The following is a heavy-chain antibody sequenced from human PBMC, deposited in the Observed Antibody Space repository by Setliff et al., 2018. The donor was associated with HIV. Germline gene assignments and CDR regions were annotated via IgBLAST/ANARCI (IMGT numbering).Heavy chain of an antibody. CDR2: IYHSGST. V-gene: IGHV4-38-2*02. CDR3: ARTKAYTVMGFDY. J-gene: IGHJ4*02. Sequence: SETLSLTCTVSGYSISSDYYWGWIRQPPGKGLEWLANIYHSGSTYYNPSLKSRVTVSVDPSKNQSALKLTSVTVADTAVYYCARTKAYTVMGFDYWGQGTLVTVSS. D-gene: IGHD5-18*01. CDR1: GYSISSDYY.